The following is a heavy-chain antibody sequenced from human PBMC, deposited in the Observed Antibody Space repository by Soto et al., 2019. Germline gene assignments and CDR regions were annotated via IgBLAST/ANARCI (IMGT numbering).Heavy chain of an antibody. CDR1: GGTFSSYT. J-gene: IGHJ6*03. CDR2: IIPILGIA. Sequence: QVQLVQSGAEVKKPGSSVKVSCKASGGTFSSYTISWVRQAPGQGLEWMGRIIPILGIANYAQKFQGRVTITADKSTSTAYMDLSSLRPEDTAVYYCASHFYPSGDYYYYYTDVWGKGTKLTVSS. CDR3: ASHFYPSGDYYYYYTDV. D-gene: IGHD1-26*01. V-gene: IGHV1-69*02.